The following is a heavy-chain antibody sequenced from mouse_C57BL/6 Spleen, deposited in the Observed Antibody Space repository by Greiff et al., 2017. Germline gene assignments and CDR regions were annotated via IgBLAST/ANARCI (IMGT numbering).Heavy chain of an antibody. CDR1: GFTFSSYA. Sequence: VQLKESGEGLVKPGGSLKLSCAASGFTFSSYAMSWVRQTPEKRLEWVAYISSGGDYIYYADTVKGRFTISRDNARNTLYLQMSSLKSEDTAMYYCTREGTGTYYFDYWGQGTTLTVSS. D-gene: IGHD4-1*01. J-gene: IGHJ2*01. CDR2: ISSGGDYI. CDR3: TREGTGTYYFDY. V-gene: IGHV5-9-1*02.